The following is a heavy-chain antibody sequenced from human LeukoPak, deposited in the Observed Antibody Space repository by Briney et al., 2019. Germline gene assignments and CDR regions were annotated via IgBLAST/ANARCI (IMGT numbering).Heavy chain of an antibody. CDR2: IYYSGST. J-gene: IGHJ4*02. CDR3: ARHRFAGYLFDY. D-gene: IGHD5-12*01. CDR1: GGSISSYY. Sequence: SETLFLTCTVSGGSISSYYWSWIRQPPGKGLEWIGYIYYSGSTNYNPSLKSRLTISVDTSKNQFSLNLSSVTAADTAMYYCARHRFAGYLFDYWSQGTLVTVSS. V-gene: IGHV4-59*12.